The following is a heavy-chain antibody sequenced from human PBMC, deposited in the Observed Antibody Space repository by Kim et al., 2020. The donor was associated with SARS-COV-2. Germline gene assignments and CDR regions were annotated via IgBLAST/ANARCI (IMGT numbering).Heavy chain of an antibody. V-gene: IGHV7-4-1*02. D-gene: IGHD2-21*01. Sequence: ASVKVSCKVSGYTFTAFPINWVRQAPGQGLEWMGWINTNTGSPTYAQGFTGRFVFSLDTSVSTAYLQISSLEAEDTAVYYCAREYSSIAVDTFKTFDIWGQGTRVTVSS. CDR3: AREYSSIAVDTFKTFDI. CDR1: GYTFTAFP. CDR2: INTNTGSP. J-gene: IGHJ3*02.